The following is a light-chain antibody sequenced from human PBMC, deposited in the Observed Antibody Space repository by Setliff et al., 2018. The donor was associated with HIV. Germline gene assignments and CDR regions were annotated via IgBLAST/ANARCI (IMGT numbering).Light chain of an antibody. Sequence: QSALTQPRSVSGSPGQSVTISCTGTSSDVGDYNYVSWYQQHPGKAPKLMIYDVSERPSGVPDRFSGSKSGNTASLTISGLQAEDEADYSCCSYAGSSLYVFGTGTKATVL. CDR1: SSDVGDYNY. V-gene: IGLV2-11*01. CDR3: CSYAGSSLYV. CDR2: DVS. J-gene: IGLJ1*01.